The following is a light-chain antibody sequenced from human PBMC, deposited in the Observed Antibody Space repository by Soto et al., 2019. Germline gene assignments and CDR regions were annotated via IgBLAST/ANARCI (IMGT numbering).Light chain of an antibody. Sequence: DIQMTQSPSSLSASVGDRVTITCRASHSVASYFNWFQQRPGKAPSLLIYAATTLHTGVPSRFSGSRSETNFTLTISRLQPEDFATYYCQESSTTPAFTFGPGTKVDFK. J-gene: IGKJ3*01. CDR2: AAT. V-gene: IGKV1-39*01. CDR3: QESSTTPAFT. CDR1: HSVASY.